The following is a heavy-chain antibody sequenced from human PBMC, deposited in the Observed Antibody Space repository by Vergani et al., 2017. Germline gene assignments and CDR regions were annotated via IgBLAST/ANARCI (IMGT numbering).Heavy chain of an antibody. D-gene: IGHD3-16*01. V-gene: IGHV3-9*01. Sequence: EVQLVESGGGLVQPGRSLRLSCAASGFTFDDYAMHWVRQAPGKGLEWVSGISWNSGSIGYADSVKGRFTISRDNAKNSLYLQMNSLRAEDTALYYCAKDQDRGGLGYWGQGTLVTVSS. CDR2: ISWNSGSI. CDR1: GFTFDDYA. J-gene: IGHJ4*02. CDR3: AKDQDRGGLGY.